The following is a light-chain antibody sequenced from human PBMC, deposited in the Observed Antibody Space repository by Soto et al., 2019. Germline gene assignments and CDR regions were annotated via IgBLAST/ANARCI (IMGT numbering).Light chain of an antibody. V-gene: IGKV1-39*01. CDR1: QSISSY. CDR3: QQSYSTPLT. Sequence: DIQMTQSPSSLSASVGDRVTITCRASQSISSYLNWYQQKPGKAPKLLIYAASSLQSGVPSRFSVSGSGTDFTLTISSLQPEDFATYYCQQSYSTPLTFGPGTKVYIK. CDR2: AAS. J-gene: IGKJ3*01.